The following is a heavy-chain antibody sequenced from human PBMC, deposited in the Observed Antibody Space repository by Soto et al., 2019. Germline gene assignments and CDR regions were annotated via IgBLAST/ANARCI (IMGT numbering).Heavy chain of an antibody. Sequence: GGSLRLSCAASGFTFSSYAMNWVRQAPGKGLEWVAGISGGGGSTYYADSVKGRFTISRDTSKNTVYLQLNSLRAEDTAVYYCAKGFIVVVTVLRPDDAFDIWGQGAMVTVSS. V-gene: IGHV3-23*01. CDR1: GFTFSSYA. CDR2: ISGGGGST. J-gene: IGHJ3*02. CDR3: AKGFIVVVTVLRPDDAFDI. D-gene: IGHD2-21*02.